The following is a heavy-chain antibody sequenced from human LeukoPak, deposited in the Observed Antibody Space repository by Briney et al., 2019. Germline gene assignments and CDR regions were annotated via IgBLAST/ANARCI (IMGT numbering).Heavy chain of an antibody. V-gene: IGHV4-34*01. Sequence: SETLSLTCAVYGGSFSGYYWSWIRQPPGKGLEWIGEINHSGSTNYNPSLKSRVTISVDTSKNQFSLKLSSVTAADTAVYSCARGGRWLQISIFDYWGRGTLVTVSS. CDR2: INHSGST. J-gene: IGHJ4*02. CDR1: GGSFSGYY. D-gene: IGHD5-24*01. CDR3: ARGGRWLQISIFDY.